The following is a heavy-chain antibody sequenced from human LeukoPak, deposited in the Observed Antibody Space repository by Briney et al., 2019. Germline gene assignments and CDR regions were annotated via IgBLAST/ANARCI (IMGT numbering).Heavy chain of an antibody. D-gene: IGHD1-26*01. CDR1: GGSISSHY. V-gene: IGHV4-59*11. Sequence: SETLSLTCTVSGGSISSHYWSWIRHPPGKGLEWIGYIYYSGSTNYNPSLKSRVTISVDTSKNQFSLKLSSVTAADTAVYYCARERVGATGDAFDIWGQGTMVTVSS. J-gene: IGHJ3*02. CDR2: IYYSGST. CDR3: ARERVGATGDAFDI.